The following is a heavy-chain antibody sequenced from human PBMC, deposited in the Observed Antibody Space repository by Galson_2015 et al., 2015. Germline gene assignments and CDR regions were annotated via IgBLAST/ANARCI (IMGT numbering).Heavy chain of an antibody. Sequence: SLRLSCAASGFTFSSYAMSWVRQAPGKGLEWVSATSGSGGSTYYADSVKGRFTISRDNSKNTLYLQMNSLRAEDTAVYYCAKDLWGVAVVAATPGSGMDVWGQGTTVTVSS. CDR3: AKDLWGVAVVAATPGSGMDV. J-gene: IGHJ6*02. CDR1: GFTFSSYA. CDR2: TSGSGGST. D-gene: IGHD2-15*01. V-gene: IGHV3-23*01.